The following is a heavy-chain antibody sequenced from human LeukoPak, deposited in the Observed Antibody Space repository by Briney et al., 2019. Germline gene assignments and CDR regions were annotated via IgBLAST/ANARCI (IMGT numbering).Heavy chain of an antibody. CDR1: GGSFSGYY. D-gene: IGHD3-10*01. Sequence: SETLSLTCAVYGGSFSGYYWSWIRQPPGKGLEWIGEINHSGSTNYNPSLKSRVTISADTSKNQFSLKLSSVTAADTAVYYCARTPAIGSVKGWFDPWGQGTLVTVSS. CDR3: ARTPAIGSVKGWFDP. V-gene: IGHV4-34*01. J-gene: IGHJ5*02. CDR2: INHSGST.